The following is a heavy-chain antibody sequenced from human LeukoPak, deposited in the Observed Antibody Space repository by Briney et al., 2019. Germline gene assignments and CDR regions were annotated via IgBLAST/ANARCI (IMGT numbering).Heavy chain of an antibody. CDR1: GDTFSSYA. J-gene: IGHJ4*02. CDR3: ASSKETTYYYFDY. V-gene: IGHV1-69*13. CDR2: IIPIFGTA. Sequence: SVKVSCKASGDTFSSYAISWVRQAPGQGLEWMGGIIPIFGTANYAQKFQGRVTITADESTSTAYMELSSLRSEDTAVYYRASSKETTYYYFDYWGQGTLVTVSS. D-gene: IGHD2/OR15-2a*01.